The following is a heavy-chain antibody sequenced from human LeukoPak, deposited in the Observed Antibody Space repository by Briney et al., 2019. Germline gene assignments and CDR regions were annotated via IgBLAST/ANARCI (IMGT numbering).Heavy chain of an antibody. Sequence: GGSLRLSCAASGFTVSSNYMSWVRQAPEKGLEWVSVIYSGGSTYYADSVKGRFTISRDNAKNSLSLQMNSLRAEDTAVYYCARDPYNGSYGDDYYYYMDVWGKGTTVTISS. CDR2: IYSGGST. CDR3: ARDPYNGSYGDDYYYYMDV. J-gene: IGHJ6*03. V-gene: IGHV3-66*01. CDR1: GFTVSSNY. D-gene: IGHD1-26*01.